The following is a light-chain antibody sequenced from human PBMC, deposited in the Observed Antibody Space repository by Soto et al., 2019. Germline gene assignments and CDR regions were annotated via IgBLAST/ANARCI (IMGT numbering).Light chain of an antibody. CDR2: AAS. J-gene: IGKJ4*01. V-gene: IGKV1-27*01. CDR3: QKYNSAPLT. Sequence: DIQMTQSPSSLSASVGDRVTITSRASQGISNYLAWYQQKPGKVPKLLIYAASTLQSGHPSRFSGSGSGTDFTLTISSLQPEDVATYDCQKYNSAPLTFGGGTKVESK. CDR1: QGISNY.